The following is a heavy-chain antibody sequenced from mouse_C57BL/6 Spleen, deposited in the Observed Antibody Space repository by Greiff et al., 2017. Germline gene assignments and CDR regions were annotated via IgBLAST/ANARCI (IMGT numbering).Heavy chain of an antibody. CDR1: GYTFTSYW. V-gene: IGHV1-50*01. J-gene: IGHJ2*01. D-gene: IGHD2-5*01. CDR2: IDPSDSYT. Sequence: QVQLQQPGAELVKPGASVKLSCKASGYTFTSYWMQWVKQRPGQGLEWIGEIDPSDSYTNYNQKFKGKATLTVDTSSSTAYMQLSSLTSEDSSVYYCARSEYYSNRSYFDYWGQGTTLTVSS. CDR3: ARSEYYSNRSYFDY.